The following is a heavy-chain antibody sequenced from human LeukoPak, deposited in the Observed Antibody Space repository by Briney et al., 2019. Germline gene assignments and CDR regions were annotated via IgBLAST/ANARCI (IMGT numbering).Heavy chain of an antibody. J-gene: IGHJ4*02. Sequence: GGSLRLSCAASGFSLSNYALTWVRQAPGKGLEWVSHITASGASTYYGDSAKGRFSISRDNSKNILYLQMNSLKAEDTAVYYCASDSPRDTRGFDSWGQGTLVTVSS. CDR3: ASDSPRDTRGFDS. CDR2: ITASGAST. V-gene: IGHV3-23*01. D-gene: IGHD2-2*01. CDR1: GFSLSNYA.